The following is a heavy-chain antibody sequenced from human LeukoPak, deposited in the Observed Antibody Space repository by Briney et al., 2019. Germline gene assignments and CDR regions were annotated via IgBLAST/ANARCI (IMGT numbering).Heavy chain of an antibody. J-gene: IGHJ4*02. CDR2: IYYSGST. V-gene: IGHV4-59*12. Sequence: SETLSLTCTVSGGSISNYYWSWIRQPPGKGLEWIGYIYYSGSTYYNPSLKSRVTISVDTSKNQFSLNLSSVTAADTAVYYCARDAYNYGGRTHPYYFDYWAQGTLVTVSS. CDR1: GGSISNYY. CDR3: ARDAYNYGGRTHPYYFDY. D-gene: IGHD5-18*01.